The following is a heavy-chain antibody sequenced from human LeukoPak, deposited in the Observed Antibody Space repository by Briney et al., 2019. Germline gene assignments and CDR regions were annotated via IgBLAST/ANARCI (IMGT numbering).Heavy chain of an antibody. CDR2: ISRSSTDI. J-gene: IGHJ3*02. CDR3: AINGCYRGICVFDI. D-gene: IGHD2-2*01. V-gene: IGHV3-21*06. Sequence: GGSLRLSCVASGFTFSSYNINWVRQAPGRGLERVSYISRSSTDILYADSVRGRFTISRDNAKNSLYLQMNSLRVEDTAVYYCAINGCYRGICVFDIWGXXTMVTVSS. CDR1: GFTFSSYN.